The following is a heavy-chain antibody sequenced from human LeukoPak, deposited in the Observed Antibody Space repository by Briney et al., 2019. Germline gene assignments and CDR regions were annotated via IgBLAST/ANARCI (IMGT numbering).Heavy chain of an antibody. CDR1: GYTFTSYG. V-gene: IGHV1-18*01. CDR3: ARVFLTGTTMVWFDP. Sequence: AASVKVSCKASGYTFTSYGISWVRQAPGQGLEWMGWISAYNGNTNYAQKLQGRVTMTTDTSTSTAYMELRSLRSDDTAVYYCARVFLTGTTMVWFDPWGQGTLVTVSS. CDR2: ISAYNGNT. D-gene: IGHD1-7*01. J-gene: IGHJ5*02.